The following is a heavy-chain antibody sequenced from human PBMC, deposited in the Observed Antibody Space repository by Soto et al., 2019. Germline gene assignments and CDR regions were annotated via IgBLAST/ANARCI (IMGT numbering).Heavy chain of an antibody. CDR2: INHSGST. CDR3: ARGQRIQISP. CDR1: GGSFSGYY. D-gene: IGHD5-18*01. V-gene: IGHV4-34*01. J-gene: IGHJ5*02. Sequence: SETLSLTCAVYGGSFSGYYWSWIRQPPGKGLEWIGEINHSGSTNYNPSLKSRVTISVDTSKNQFSLKLSSVTAADTAVYYCARGQRIQISPWGQGTLVTVSS.